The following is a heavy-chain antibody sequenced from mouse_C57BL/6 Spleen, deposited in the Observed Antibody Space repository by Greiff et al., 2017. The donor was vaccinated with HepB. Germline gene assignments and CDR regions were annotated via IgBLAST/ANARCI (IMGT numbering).Heavy chain of an antibody. D-gene: IGHD2-10*01. CDR2: ISSGSSTI. Sequence: EVKLVESGGGLVKPGGSLKLSCAASGFTFSDYGMHWVRQAPEKGLEWVAYISSGSSTIYYADTVKGRFTISRDNAKNTLFLQMTRLRSEDTAMYYCAREAYYDYFDYWGQGTTLTVSS. CDR3: AREAYYDYFDY. CDR1: GFTFSDYG. V-gene: IGHV5-17*01. J-gene: IGHJ2*01.